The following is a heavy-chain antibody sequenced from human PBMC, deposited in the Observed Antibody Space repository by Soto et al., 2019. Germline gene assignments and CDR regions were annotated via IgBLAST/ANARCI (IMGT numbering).Heavy chain of an antibody. CDR1: GYTFTSYY. Sequence: ASVKVSCKASGYTFTSYYIHWVRQAPGQGLEWMGIINPSGGSTSYAQKFQGRVTMTRDTSTSTVYMELSSLRAEDTAVYYCARPVTMVRGVDMEFDYWGQGTLVTVSS. CDR3: ARPVTMVRGVDMEFDY. V-gene: IGHV1-46*01. D-gene: IGHD3-10*01. CDR2: INPSGGST. J-gene: IGHJ4*02.